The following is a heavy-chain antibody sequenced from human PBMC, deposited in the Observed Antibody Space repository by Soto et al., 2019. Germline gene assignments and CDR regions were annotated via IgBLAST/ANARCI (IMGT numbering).Heavy chain of an antibody. D-gene: IGHD5-12*01. Sequence: GGSLRLSCAASGFTFSSYSMNWVRQAPGKGLEWVSYISSSSSTIYYADSVKDRFTISRDNAKNSLYLQMNSLRAEDTAVYYCARLWDGYNYYYYYMDVWGKGTTVTVSS. CDR3: ARLWDGYNYYYYYMDV. CDR2: ISSSSSTI. CDR1: GFTFSSYS. J-gene: IGHJ6*03. V-gene: IGHV3-48*04.